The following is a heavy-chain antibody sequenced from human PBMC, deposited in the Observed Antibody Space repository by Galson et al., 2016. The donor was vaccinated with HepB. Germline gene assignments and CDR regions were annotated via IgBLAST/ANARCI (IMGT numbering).Heavy chain of an antibody. Sequence: SLRLSCAASGFTFDNHWMHWVRQAPGKGLVWVSRISPDGGTTNYADSVRGRFTISRDNSKNTLYLQMNTLRAEDTAVYYCARGTFCSGDSCYSPAFDMWGQGTMVTVSS. CDR1: GFTFDNHW. D-gene: IGHD2-15*01. V-gene: IGHV3-74*01. CDR2: ISPDGGTT. J-gene: IGHJ3*02. CDR3: ARGTFCSGDSCYSPAFDM.